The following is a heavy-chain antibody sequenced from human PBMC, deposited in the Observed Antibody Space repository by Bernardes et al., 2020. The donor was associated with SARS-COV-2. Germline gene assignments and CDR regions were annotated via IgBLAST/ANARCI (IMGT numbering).Heavy chain of an antibody. CDR3: SIDRLHSSFGSGSMPGDYYYARDV. V-gene: IGHV3-15*01. Sequence: GGSLRLSCAGSEFSFKNAWMNWVRQTPGKGLEWIGRIKTKTDGGTADYAAPVKARFSISRDDSQNMLYLQMNSLKTEDTAVYYCSIDRLHSSFGSGSMPGDYYYARDVWGQGTTVNVSS. J-gene: IGHJ6*02. D-gene: IGHD3-10*01. CDR1: EFSFKNAW. CDR2: IKTKTDGGTA.